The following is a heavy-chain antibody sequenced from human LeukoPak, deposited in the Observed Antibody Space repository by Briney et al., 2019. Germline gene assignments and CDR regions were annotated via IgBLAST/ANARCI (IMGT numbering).Heavy chain of an antibody. CDR3: AKGYSYPDY. CDR1: GFTFSSYG. J-gene: IGHJ4*02. Sequence: PGGSLRLSCAASGFTFSSYGINWVRQAPGKGLEWVAVISYDGSDKYYADSVRGRFTISRDNSKSTLYLQMNSLRAEDTAVYYCAKGYSYPDYWGQGTLVTVSS. V-gene: IGHV3-30*18. CDR2: ISYDGSDK. D-gene: IGHD5-18*01.